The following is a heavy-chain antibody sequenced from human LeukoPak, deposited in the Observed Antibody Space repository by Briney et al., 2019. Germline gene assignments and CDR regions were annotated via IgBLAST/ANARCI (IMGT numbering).Heavy chain of an antibody. Sequence: GSSVKVSCKASGGTFSSYAISWVRQAPGQGLEWMGRIIPILGIANYAQKFQGRVTITADKSTSTAYMELSSLRSEDTAVYYCATDTLADPAALDYWGQGTLVTVSS. CDR1: GGTFSSYA. V-gene: IGHV1-69*04. CDR2: IIPILGIA. J-gene: IGHJ4*02. CDR3: ATDTLADPAALDY. D-gene: IGHD6-13*01.